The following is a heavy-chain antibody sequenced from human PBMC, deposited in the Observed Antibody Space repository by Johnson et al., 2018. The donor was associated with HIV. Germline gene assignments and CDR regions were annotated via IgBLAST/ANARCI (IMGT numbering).Heavy chain of an antibody. J-gene: IGHJ3*02. V-gene: IGHV3-20*04. D-gene: IGHD3-3*02. CDR2: INWNGGST. CDR3: AKNQEVSREDAFDM. CDR1: GFTFDDYG. Sequence: VQLVESGGGVVRPGGSLRLSCAASGFTFDDYGMSWVRQAPGKGLEWVSGINWNGGSTGYADSVKGRFTISRDNSKNTLFLQLNSLRAEDTSVYYCAKNQEVSREDAFDMWGQGTLVTVSS.